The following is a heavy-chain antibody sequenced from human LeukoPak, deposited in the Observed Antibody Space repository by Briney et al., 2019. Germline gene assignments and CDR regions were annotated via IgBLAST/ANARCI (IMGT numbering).Heavy chain of an antibody. D-gene: IGHD3-16*01. CDR2: IYPGDSDT. V-gene: IGHV5-51*04. CDR1: GYSFNNYW. CDR3: AIFDFLFGEIDNWFDP. Sequence: GESLKISCKGSGYSFNNYWIGWVRQMPGKGLEWMGIIYPGDSDTKYSPSFQGQVTISADKPISTAYLQWSSLKASDTAMYYCAIFDFLFGEIDNWFDPWGQGTQVTVSS. J-gene: IGHJ5*02.